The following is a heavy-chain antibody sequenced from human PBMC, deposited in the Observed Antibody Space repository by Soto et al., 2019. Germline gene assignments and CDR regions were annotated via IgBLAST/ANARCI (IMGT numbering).Heavy chain of an antibody. V-gene: IGHV3-30-3*01. D-gene: IGHD2-2*01. CDR3: ARTRHILVPADDY. Sequence: QVQLVESGGGVVQPGRSLRLSCAASGFTFSSYAMHWVRQAPGKGLEWVAVISYDGSNKYYADSVKGRFTISRDNSKNTLYLQMSSLRAEDTAVYYCARTRHILVPADDYWGQGTLVTVSS. CDR1: GFTFSSYA. CDR2: ISYDGSNK. J-gene: IGHJ4*02.